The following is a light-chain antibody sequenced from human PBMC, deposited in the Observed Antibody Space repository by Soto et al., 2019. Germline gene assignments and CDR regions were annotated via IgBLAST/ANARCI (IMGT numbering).Light chain of an antibody. CDR2: AAS. Sequence: IQMTQSPSSLSASVGDRVTITCRASQGISSSLAWYQHKPGKVPELLIYAASTLHSGVSSRFSGSGSGTDFTLTISSLQPEDVATYYCQEYYSPPFTFGPGTKVNFK. V-gene: IGKV1-27*01. CDR1: QGISSS. J-gene: IGKJ3*01. CDR3: QEYYSPPFT.